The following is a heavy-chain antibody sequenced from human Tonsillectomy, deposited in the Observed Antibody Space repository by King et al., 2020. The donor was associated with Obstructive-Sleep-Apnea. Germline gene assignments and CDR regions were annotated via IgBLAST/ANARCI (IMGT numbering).Heavy chain of an antibody. V-gene: IGHV3-33*01. CDR1: GFTFSSYG. CDR3: VRGDGYNHDAFDI. CDR2: IWYEGSK. J-gene: IGHJ3*02. D-gene: IGHD5-24*01. Sequence: VQLVESGGGEVQPGRSLRLSCAASGFTFSSYGMHWVRQAPGKGLEGGAVIWYEGSKYYGDSVKGRFTISRDNSKNTLYLQMNSLRAEDTAVYYCVRGDGYNHDAFDIWGQGTMVTVSS.